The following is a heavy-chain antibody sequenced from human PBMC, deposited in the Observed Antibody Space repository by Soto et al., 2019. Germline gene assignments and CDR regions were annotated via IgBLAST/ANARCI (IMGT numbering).Heavy chain of an antibody. CDR3: ARDGIGGTAFRGFCDY. V-gene: IGHV3-33*01. CDR2: IWYDGSNK. D-gene: IGHD1-7*01. CDR1: GSIFSGYG. J-gene: IGHJ4*02. Sequence: QEQLAESGGGVVQPGRSLRLSCAASGSIFSGYGMHWVRQAPGKGLEWVAVIWYDGSNKYYADSVKGRFTISRDNSKNMLYLQMDSLRAEDTAVYCCARDGIGGTAFRGFCDYWGQGTLVTVSS.